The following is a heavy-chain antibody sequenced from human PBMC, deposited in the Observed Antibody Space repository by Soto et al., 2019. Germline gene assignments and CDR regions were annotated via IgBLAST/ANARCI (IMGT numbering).Heavy chain of an antibody. Sequence: PGGSLRLSCAASEFTFSSYAMSWVRQAPGKGLEWVSAISGSGGSTYYADSVKGRFTISRDNSKNTLYLQMNSLRAEDTAVYYCAKAPPHIVVVTAPYDYWGQGTLVTVSS. CDR1: EFTFSSYA. V-gene: IGHV3-23*01. J-gene: IGHJ4*02. CDR3: AKAPPHIVVVTAPYDY. D-gene: IGHD2-21*02. CDR2: ISGSGGST.